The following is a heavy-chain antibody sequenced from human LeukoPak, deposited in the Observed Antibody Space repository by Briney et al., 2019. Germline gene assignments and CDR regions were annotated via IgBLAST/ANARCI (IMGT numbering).Heavy chain of an antibody. CDR3: ARDSQAPYSSGWYPSY. D-gene: IGHD6-19*01. V-gene: IGHV1-2*02. CDR1: GYTFTGYY. CDR2: INPNSGGT. Sequence: ASVKVSCKASGYTFTGYYMHWVRQAPGQGLEWMGWINPNSGGTNYAQKFQGRVTMTRDTSISTAYMELSRLRSDDTAVYYCARDSQAPYSSGWYPSYWGQGTLVTASS. J-gene: IGHJ4*02.